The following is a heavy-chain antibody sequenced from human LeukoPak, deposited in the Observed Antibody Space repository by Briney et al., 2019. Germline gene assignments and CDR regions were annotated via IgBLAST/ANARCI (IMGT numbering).Heavy chain of an antibody. CDR3: ARGITMVRGVIPAGVFDY. CDR1: GGTFISYA. V-gene: IGHV1-69*13. CDR2: IIPIFGTA. J-gene: IGHJ4*02. Sequence: ASVKVSCKASGGTFISYAISWVRQAPGQGIEWMGGIIPIFGTANYAQKFQGRVTITADESTSTAYMELSSLRSEDTAVYYCARGITMVRGVIPAGVFDYWGQGTLVTVSS. D-gene: IGHD3-10*01.